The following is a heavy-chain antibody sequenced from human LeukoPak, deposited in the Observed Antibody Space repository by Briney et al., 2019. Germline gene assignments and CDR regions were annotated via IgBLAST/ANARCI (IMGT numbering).Heavy chain of an antibody. CDR3: ARERDIVVVPAASGWFDP. Sequence: SETLSLTCTVSGGSISSGGYYWRWIRQHPGRGLEWIVYIYYSGSTYYNPSLKSRVTISVDTSKNQFSLKLSSVTAADTAVYYCARERDIVVVPAASGWFDPWGQGTLVTVSS. CDR1: GGSISSGGYY. J-gene: IGHJ5*02. D-gene: IGHD2-2*01. V-gene: IGHV4-31*03. CDR2: IYYSGST.